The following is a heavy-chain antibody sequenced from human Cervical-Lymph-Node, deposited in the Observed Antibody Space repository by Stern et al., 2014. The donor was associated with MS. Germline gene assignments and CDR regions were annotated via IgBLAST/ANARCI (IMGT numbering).Heavy chain of an antibody. CDR3: VRRRDSDSYDTFDI. V-gene: IGHV5-51*01. CDR2: IYPEDSDT. D-gene: IGHD3-22*01. Sequence: VQLVESGAEVKKPGESLKISCKTSGYSFSNFWIGWVRQKPGKGLEWMGIIYPEDSDTTYSPSFKGPVPISADESISTAYLQWRSLKASDTAMYYCVRRRDSDSYDTFDIWGQGTMLIVSS. J-gene: IGHJ3*02. CDR1: GYSFSNFW.